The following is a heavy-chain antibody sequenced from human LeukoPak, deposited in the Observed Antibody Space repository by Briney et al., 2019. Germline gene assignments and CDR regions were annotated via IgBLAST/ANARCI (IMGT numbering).Heavy chain of an antibody. J-gene: IGHJ4*02. V-gene: IGHV4-59*11. Sequence: SETLSLTCTVSGGSISSHYWSWIRQPPGKGLEWIAYIYYSGSTNYNPSLRSRVTISVDTSKNQFSLKLSSVTAADTAVYYCARNLTLVRGGIDYWGQGTLVTVSS. CDR3: ARNLTLVRGGIDY. CDR1: GGSISSHY. D-gene: IGHD3-10*01. CDR2: IYYSGST.